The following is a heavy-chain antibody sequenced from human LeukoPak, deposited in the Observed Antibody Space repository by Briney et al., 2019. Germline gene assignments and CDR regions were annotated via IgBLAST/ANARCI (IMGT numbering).Heavy chain of an antibody. D-gene: IGHD3-9*01. V-gene: IGHV4-39*01. CDR2: IYYSGGT. J-gene: IGHJ4*02. Sequence: SETLSLTCTVSGGSITSNSYYWGWIRQPPGKGLEWIGSIYYSGGTYYNPSLKSRVTISVDTSKNQFSLKLSSVTAADTAVYYCARHRKTRVTGYYCDYWGQGTLVTVSS. CDR1: GGSITSNSYY. CDR3: ARHRKTRVTGYYCDY.